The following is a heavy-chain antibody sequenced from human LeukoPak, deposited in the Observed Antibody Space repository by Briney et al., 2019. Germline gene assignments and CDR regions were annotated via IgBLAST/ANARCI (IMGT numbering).Heavy chain of an antibody. D-gene: IGHD5-18*01. J-gene: IGHJ1*01. V-gene: IGHV3-30*18. Sequence: GRSLRLTCAASGFSFRRYCNHGFRQAPGKGLEWVAVMSYDGGNKDFADSVRGRFTVSRDNSKNTLYLQMNSLRAEDTAVYYCAKASPVYIYGYFENWGESTLVTVSS. CDR1: GFSFRRYC. CDR3: AKASPVYIYGYFEN. CDR2: MSYDGGNK.